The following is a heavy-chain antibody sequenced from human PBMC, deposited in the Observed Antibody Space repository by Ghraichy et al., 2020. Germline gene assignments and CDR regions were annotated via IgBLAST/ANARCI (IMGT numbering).Heavy chain of an antibody. V-gene: IGHV4-34*01. CDR1: GGSFSGYY. CDR2: INHSGST. Sequence: SETLSLTCAVYGGSFSGYYWSWIRQPPGKGLEWIGEINHSGSTNYNPSLKSRVTISVDTSKNQFSLKLSSVTAADTAVYYCARGPSQLLNRSWFDPWGQGTLVTVSS. CDR3: ARGPSQLLNRSWFDP. D-gene: IGHD2-2*01. J-gene: IGHJ5*02.